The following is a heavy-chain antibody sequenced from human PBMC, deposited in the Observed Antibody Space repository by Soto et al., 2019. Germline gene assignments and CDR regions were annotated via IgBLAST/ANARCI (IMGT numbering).Heavy chain of an antibody. V-gene: IGHV3-21*01. D-gene: IGHD2-2*01. Sequence: GGSLRLSCAASGFTFSSYSMNWVRQAPGKGLEWVSSISSSSSYIYYADSVKGRFTISRDNAKNSLYLQMNSLRAEDTAVYYCARDRHCSSTSCYLYYYYGMDVWGQGTTVTVSS. CDR2: ISSSSSYI. CDR1: GFTFSSYS. J-gene: IGHJ6*02. CDR3: ARDRHCSSTSCYLYYYYGMDV.